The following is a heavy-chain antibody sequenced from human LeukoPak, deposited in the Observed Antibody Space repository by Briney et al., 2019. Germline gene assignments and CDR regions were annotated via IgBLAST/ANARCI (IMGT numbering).Heavy chain of an antibody. CDR2: VYSGGTT. J-gene: IGHJ3*01. V-gene: IGHV4-59*08. CDR3: ARRMRTVTDTFDV. Sequence: SETLSLTCTVFGDSLTSHFWSWIRQPPGKGLEWIGYVYSGGTTNYNPSLTSRVSISMDTSKKQISLRLTSLTAADTAVYYCARRMRTVTDTFDVWGQGHLVTVSS. CDR1: GDSLTSHF. D-gene: IGHD4-11*01.